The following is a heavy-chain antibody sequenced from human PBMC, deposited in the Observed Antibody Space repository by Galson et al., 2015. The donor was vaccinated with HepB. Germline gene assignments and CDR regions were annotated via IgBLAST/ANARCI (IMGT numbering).Heavy chain of an antibody. Sequence: ETLSLTCTVSGGSISSSSYYWGWIRQPPGKGLERIGSIYYSGITYYNPSLKSRVTISVATSKNQFSLKLSSVTAADTAVYYCARRLNGSGSYGGWGQGTLVAVSS. CDR3: ARRLNGSGSYGG. CDR1: GGSISSSSYY. CDR2: IYYSGIT. J-gene: IGHJ4*02. V-gene: IGHV4-39*01. D-gene: IGHD3-10*01.